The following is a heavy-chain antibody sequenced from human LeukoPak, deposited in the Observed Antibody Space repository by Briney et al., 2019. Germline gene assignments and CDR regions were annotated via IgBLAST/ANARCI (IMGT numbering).Heavy chain of an antibody. CDR3: ARHWRGRSSGYYHYFFDY. Sequence: PSETLSLTCAVYGGSFSGYYWGWIRQPPGKGLEWIGYIYSSGSTNYNPSLKSRVTISVDTSNNQFSLDLSSVTAADTAVYYCARHWRGRSSGYYHYFFDYWGQGTLVTVSS. CDR1: GGSFSGYY. V-gene: IGHV4-59*08. D-gene: IGHD3-22*01. J-gene: IGHJ4*02. CDR2: IYSSGST.